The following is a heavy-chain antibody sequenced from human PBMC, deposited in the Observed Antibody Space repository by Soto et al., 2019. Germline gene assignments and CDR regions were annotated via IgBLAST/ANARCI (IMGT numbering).Heavy chain of an antibody. D-gene: IGHD3-3*01. Sequence: GSLRLSCAASGFTFSSYAMSWVRQPPGKGLEWIGYIYYSGSTNYNPSLKSRVTISVDTSKNQFSLKLSSVTAADTAVYYCARGTFYYDFWSGSDNWFDPWGKGTLVTVSS. CDR3: ARGTFYYDFWSGSDNWFDP. CDR2: IYYSGST. V-gene: IGHV4-59*01. J-gene: IGHJ5*02. CDR1: GFTFSSYA.